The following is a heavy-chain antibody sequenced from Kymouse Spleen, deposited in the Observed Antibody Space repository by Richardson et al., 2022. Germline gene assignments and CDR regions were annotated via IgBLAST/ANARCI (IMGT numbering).Heavy chain of an antibody. CDR3: ARIEQQLADY. CDR1: GGSFSGYY. Sequence: QVQLQQWGAGLLKPSETLSLTCAVYGGSFSGYYWSWIRQPPGKGLEWIGEINHSGSTNYNPSLKSRVTISVDTSKNQFSLKLSSVTAADTAVYYCARIEQQLADYWGQGTLVTVSS. J-gene: IGHJ4*02. CDR2: INHSGST. V-gene: IGHV4-34*01. D-gene: IGHD6-13*01.